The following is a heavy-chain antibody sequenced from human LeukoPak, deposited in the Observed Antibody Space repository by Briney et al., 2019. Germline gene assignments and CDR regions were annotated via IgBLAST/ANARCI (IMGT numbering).Heavy chain of an antibody. D-gene: IGHD6-19*01. CDR2: ISAYNGNT. V-gene: IGHV1-18*01. J-gene: IGHJ4*02. CDR1: GYTFTSYG. Sequence: GASVKVSCKASGYTFTSYGISWVRQAPGQGLEWMGWISAYNGNTNYAQKLQGRVTMTTDTSTSTAYMELRSLRSDDTAVYYCARDRPLAVAGTGSTDLDYWGQGTLATVSS. CDR3: ARDRPLAVAGTGSTDLDY.